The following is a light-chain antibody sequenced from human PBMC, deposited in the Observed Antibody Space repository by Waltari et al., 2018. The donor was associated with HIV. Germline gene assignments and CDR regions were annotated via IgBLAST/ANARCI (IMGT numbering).Light chain of an antibody. J-gene: IGLJ1*01. V-gene: IGLV2-23*02. CDR1: SSDLGRYDL. CDR2: EVS. Sequence: QSALTQPASVSGSPGQSIPLSCTGPSSDLGRYDLVSWYQQHPGKAPKVMIYEVSKRPSGVSNRFSGSKSGNTASLIISGLQAEDEADYYCCSYASGSTFVFGTGTKVTVL. CDR3: CSYASGSTFV.